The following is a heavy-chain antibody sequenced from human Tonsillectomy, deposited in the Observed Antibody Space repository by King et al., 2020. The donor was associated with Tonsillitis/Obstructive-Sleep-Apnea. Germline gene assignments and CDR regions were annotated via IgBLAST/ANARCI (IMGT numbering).Heavy chain of an antibody. J-gene: IGHJ5*02. CDR3: ARERSGRGSGAYNWFDP. CDR1: GGTFSSYG. V-gene: IGHV1-69*11. CDR2: IVPIGGTS. D-gene: IGHD3-3*01. Sequence: QLVQSGAEVKKPGSSVKVSCKASGGTFSSYGISWVRQAPGQGLEWMGRIVPIGGTSQYAQKVAQKFQDGVTVTADQSTSTANMELSSLSSEDTAVCKCARERSGRGSGAYNWFDPWRQGTLVTVSS.